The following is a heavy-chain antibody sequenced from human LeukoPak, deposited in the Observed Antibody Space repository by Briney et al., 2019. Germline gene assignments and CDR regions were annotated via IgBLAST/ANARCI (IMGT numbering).Heavy chain of an antibody. CDR2: IYYSGST. Sequence: SETLSLTCTVSGGSISSYYWSWIRQPPGKGLEWIGYIYYSGSTNYNPSLKSRVTISVDTSKNQFSLKLSSVTAADTAVYYCARLGYNSGWADYWGQGTLVTVSS. CDR3: ARLGYNSGWADY. J-gene: IGHJ4*02. V-gene: IGHV4-59*08. D-gene: IGHD6-19*01. CDR1: GGSISSYY.